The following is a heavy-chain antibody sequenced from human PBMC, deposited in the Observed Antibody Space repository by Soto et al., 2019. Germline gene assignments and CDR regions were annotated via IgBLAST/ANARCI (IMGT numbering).Heavy chain of an antibody. Sequence: SETLSLTCTVSGGSVSSGSYYWSWIRQPPGKGLEWIGYIYYSGSTNYNPSLKSRVTISVDTSKNQFSLKLSSVTAADTAVYYCARDHGQLSYDYWGQGTLVTVSS. CDR3: ARDHGQLSYDY. V-gene: IGHV4-61*01. CDR1: GGSVSSGSYY. D-gene: IGHD5-18*01. J-gene: IGHJ4*02. CDR2: IYYSGST.